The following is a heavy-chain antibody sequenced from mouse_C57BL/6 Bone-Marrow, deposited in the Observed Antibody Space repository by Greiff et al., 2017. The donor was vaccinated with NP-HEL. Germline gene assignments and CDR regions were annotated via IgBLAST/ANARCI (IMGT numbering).Heavy chain of an antibody. J-gene: IGHJ3*01. Sequence: EVKLVESGGGLVKPGGSLKLSCAASGFTFSDYGMHWVRQAPEKGLEWVAYISSGSSTIYYADTVKGRFTISRDNAKNTLFLQMTSLRSEDTAMYYCASLYSNYSWFAYWGQGTLVTVSA. D-gene: IGHD2-5*01. CDR2: ISSGSSTI. CDR3: ASLYSNYSWFAY. CDR1: GFTFSDYG. V-gene: IGHV5-17*01.